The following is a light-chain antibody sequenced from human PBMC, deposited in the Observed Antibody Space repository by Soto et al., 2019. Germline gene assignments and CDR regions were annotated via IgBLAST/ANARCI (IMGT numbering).Light chain of an antibody. CDR3: CSYVGSYTWV. CDR1: SSDVGGYEY. V-gene: IGLV2-11*01. Sequence: QSALTQPRSVSGSPGQSVTISCTGTSSDVGGYEYVSWYQQDQGKAPQLIIYDVNKRPSGVPDRFSGSKSGNTASLTISGLQTDDETDYYCCSYVGSYTWVFGGGTKLTVL. CDR2: DVN. J-gene: IGLJ3*02.